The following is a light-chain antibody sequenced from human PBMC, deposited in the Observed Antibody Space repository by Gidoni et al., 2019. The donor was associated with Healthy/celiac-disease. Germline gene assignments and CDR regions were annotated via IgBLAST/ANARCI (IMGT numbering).Light chain of an antibody. V-gene: IGKV3-11*01. J-gene: IGKJ1*01. CDR3: QQRSNWPPGWT. CDR2: DAS. Sequence: EIVLTQSPATLSLSPGERATLSCRASQSVSSYLAWYQQKPGQSPRLLIYDASNGATGIPARFSGSESGTDFTLTISSLEPEDFAVYYCQQRSNWPPGWTFGQETKVEIK. CDR1: QSVSSY.